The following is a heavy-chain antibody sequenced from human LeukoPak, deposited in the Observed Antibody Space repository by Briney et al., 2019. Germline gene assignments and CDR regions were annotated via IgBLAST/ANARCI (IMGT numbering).Heavy chain of an antibody. CDR3: ARDPGYYGSGTRGAFDY. Sequence: SETLSLTCTVSGGSIRSYYWSWIRQPAGKGLEWIGSIYTSGSTNYNPSLKSRVTMSVDTSKNQFSLKLNSVTAADTAMYYCARDPGYYGSGTRGAFDYWGQGTLVTVSS. CDR2: IYTSGST. D-gene: IGHD3-10*01. CDR1: GGSIRSYY. V-gene: IGHV4-4*07. J-gene: IGHJ4*02.